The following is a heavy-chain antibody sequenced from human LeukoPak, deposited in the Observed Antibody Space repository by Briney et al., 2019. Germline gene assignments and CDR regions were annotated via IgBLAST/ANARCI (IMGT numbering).Heavy chain of an antibody. J-gene: IGHJ6*02. V-gene: IGHV1-2*02. CDR1: GYTFTGYY. Sequence: ASVKVSCKASGYTFTGYYMHWVRQAPGQGLEWMGWIKPNSGGTNYVQKFQGRVTMTRDTSISTAYVELSRLRSDDTAVYYCARVSVVVPAARGIDYYYYYGMDVWGQGTTVTVSS. D-gene: IGHD2-2*01. CDR2: IKPNSGGT. CDR3: ARVSVVVPAARGIDYYYYYGMDV.